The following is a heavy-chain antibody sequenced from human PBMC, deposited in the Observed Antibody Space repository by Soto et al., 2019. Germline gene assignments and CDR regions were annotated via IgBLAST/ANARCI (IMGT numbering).Heavy chain of an antibody. CDR1: GGCFSGYY. CDR2: IYYSGIA. V-gene: IGHV4-34*11. J-gene: IGHJ6*02. CDR3: ASGVGFGYYYYHMDL. Sequence: SETLALACAVYGGCFSGYYLRWSRQRPGKGLEWIVYIYYSGIAYYNPYLGSRVTISIYTSKTQFSLKLTSVTAADTAVYYCASGVGFGYYYYHMDLWGQGTTVTVSS. D-gene: IGHD3-10*01.